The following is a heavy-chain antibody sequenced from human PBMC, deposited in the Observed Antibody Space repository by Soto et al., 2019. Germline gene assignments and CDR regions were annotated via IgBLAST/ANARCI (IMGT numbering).Heavy chain of an antibody. CDR3: ARHNERVPLGSAFDF. D-gene: IGHD2-8*01. CDR2: IYYSGST. V-gene: IGHV4-31*03. Sequence: QVQLQESGPGLVKPSQTLTLTCTVSGGSTSSAAYYWIWIRQHPGKGLEWIGNIYYSGSTSYNPSLRSRRTISIDTSKSQFSLQMTSVTAAETAVYFCARHNERVPLGSAFDFWGQGTLVTVSS. CDR1: GGSTSSAAYY. J-gene: IGHJ4*02.